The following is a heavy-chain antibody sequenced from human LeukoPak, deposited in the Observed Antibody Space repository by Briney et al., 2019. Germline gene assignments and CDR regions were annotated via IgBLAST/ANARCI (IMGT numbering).Heavy chain of an antibody. D-gene: IGHD2-21*01. V-gene: IGHV4-61*01. J-gene: IGHJ6*02. CDR3: ARAGKGSLFYYGTDV. Sequence: PSETLSLTCTVSGGSVSSSIYYWSRIRQSPGKGLERIGNIDYSGSTNYNPSLKSRVTISGDTSKHLFSPKLRSLTAADTAVYYCARAGKGSLFYYGTDVWGQGTTVTVSS. CDR2: IDYSGST. CDR1: GGSVSSSIYY.